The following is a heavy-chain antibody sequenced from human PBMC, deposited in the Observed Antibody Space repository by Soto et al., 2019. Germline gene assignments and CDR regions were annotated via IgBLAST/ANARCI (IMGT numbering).Heavy chain of an antibody. J-gene: IGHJ5*01. V-gene: IGHV3-23*01. CDR3: AKARKYSSPYDS. D-gene: IGHD6-19*01. Sequence: EVQLLESGGGLVQPGGSLRLSCATSGFMFGSYAMNWVRQAPWKGLEWVSVISGGGSTTNYADSVRGRFTTSRDSSTDTVYLQMYRLRVEDTAVYYCAKARKYSSPYDSWGQGTLVTVSS. CDR1: GFMFGSYA. CDR2: ISGGGSTT.